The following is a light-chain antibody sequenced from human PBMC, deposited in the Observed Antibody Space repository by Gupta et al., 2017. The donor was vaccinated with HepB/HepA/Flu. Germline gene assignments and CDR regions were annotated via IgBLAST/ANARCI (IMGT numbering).Light chain of an antibody. V-gene: IGLV1-40*01. CDR1: SSNIGTPYG. CDR2: GNT. CDR3: QSYDSRLSAYV. Sequence: QSVLTQPPSVSVAPGQRVTISCTGSSSNIGTPYGVHWYQQFPGTAPKLLIYGNTNRPSGVPDRFSGSKSGTSASLAITGLQAEDEADYYCQSYDSRLSAYVFGTGTTVAVL. J-gene: IGLJ1*01.